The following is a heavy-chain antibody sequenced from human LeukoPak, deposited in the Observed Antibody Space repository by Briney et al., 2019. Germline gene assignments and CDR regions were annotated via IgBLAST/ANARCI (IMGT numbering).Heavy chain of an antibody. CDR2: IIPIFGTA. V-gene: IGHV1-69*13. CDR3: ARVVDIVVVPAAIHYYYGMDV. J-gene: IGHJ6*02. CDR1: GYNFISYG. Sequence: GASVKVSCKASGYNFISYGISWVRQAPGQGLEWMGGIIPIFGTANYAQKFQGRVTITADESTSTAYMELSSLRSEDTAVYYCARVVDIVVVPAAIHYYYGMDVWGQGTTVTVSS. D-gene: IGHD2-2*01.